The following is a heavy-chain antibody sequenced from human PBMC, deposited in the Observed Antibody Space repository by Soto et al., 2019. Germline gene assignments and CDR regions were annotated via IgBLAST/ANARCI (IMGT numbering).Heavy chain of an antibody. Sequence: SETLSLTCTFSGCSISSYYWSWIRQLPGKGLEWIGYIYYSGSTNYNPSLKSRVTISVDTSKNQFSLKLSSVTAADTAVYYCARHFPGPRVEYQLPRPYYYYYGMDVWGQGTTVTVSS. CDR3: ARHFPGPRVEYQLPRPYYYYYGMDV. D-gene: IGHD2-2*01. CDR2: IYYSGST. J-gene: IGHJ6*02. V-gene: IGHV4-59*08. CDR1: GCSISSYY.